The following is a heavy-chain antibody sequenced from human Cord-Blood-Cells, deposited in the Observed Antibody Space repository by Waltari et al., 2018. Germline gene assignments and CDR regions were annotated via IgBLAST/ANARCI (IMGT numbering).Heavy chain of an antibody. D-gene: IGHD3-10*01. V-gene: IGHV4-34*01. CDR2: INHSGST. J-gene: IGHJ5*02. CDR3: ASGEGSGSYFDP. Sequence: QVQLQQWGAGLLKPSETLSLTCAVYGGSFSGYYWSWIRQPPGKGLEWIGEINHSGSTNYNPSLQSRVTISVHTSKNQFSLKLSSVTAAATAVYYCASGEGSGSYFDPWGQGTLVTVSS. CDR1: GGSFSGYY.